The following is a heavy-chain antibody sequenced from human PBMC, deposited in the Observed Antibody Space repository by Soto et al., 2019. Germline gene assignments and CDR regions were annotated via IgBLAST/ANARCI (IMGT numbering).Heavy chain of an antibody. D-gene: IGHD6-13*01. CDR2: ISSSSSTI. J-gene: IGHJ5*02. Sequence: PGGSLRLSCAASGFTFSSYAMSWVRQAPGKGLEWVSAISSSSSTIYYADSVKGRFTISRDSAKNSLYLQMNSLRAEDTAVYYCARHPERIAQIGWFDPWGQGTLVTVSS. CDR1: GFTFSSYA. V-gene: IGHV3-48*01. CDR3: ARHPERIAQIGWFDP.